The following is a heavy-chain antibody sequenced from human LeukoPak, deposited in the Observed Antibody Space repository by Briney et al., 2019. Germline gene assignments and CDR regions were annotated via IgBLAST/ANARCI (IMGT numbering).Heavy chain of an antibody. CDR3: ARLKIDGTHFDY. V-gene: IGHV3-53*01. CDR1: GFTVSSNY. D-gene: IGHD3-9*01. J-gene: IGHJ4*02. Sequence: GGSLRLSCAASGFTVSSNYMSWVRQAPGRGLEWVSVIYSDASTYYADSVKGRFTISGDSSKNTLYLQMNSLRAEDTAVYYCARLKIDGTHFDYWGQGTLVTVSS. CDR2: IYSDAST.